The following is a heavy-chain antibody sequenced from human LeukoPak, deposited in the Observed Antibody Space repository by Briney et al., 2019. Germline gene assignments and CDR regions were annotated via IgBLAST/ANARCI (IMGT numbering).Heavy chain of an antibody. CDR2: ISYDGSNK. V-gene: IGHV3-30*18. CDR3: AKHAGYSSSWKYNWFDP. D-gene: IGHD6-13*01. J-gene: IGHJ5*02. Sequence: GGSLRLSCAASGFTFSSYGMHWVRQAPGKGLEWVAVISYDGSNKYYADSVKGRFTISRDNSKNTLYLQMNSLRAEDTAVYYCAKHAGYSSSWKYNWFDPWGQGTLVTVSS. CDR1: GFTFSSYG.